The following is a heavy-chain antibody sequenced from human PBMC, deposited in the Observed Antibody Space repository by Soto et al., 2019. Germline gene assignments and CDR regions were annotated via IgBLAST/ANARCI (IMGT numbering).Heavy chain of an antibody. V-gene: IGHV3-23*01. CDR3: AKALGYGEYCYFDL. Sequence: EVQLLESGGGLVQPGGSLRLSCAASGFTFSSYAMSWVRQAPGKGLEWVSAISGSGGSTYYADSVKGRFTISRDNSKNPLFRQMNSLRAEDTAVYYWAKALGYGEYCYFDLWGRGTLVTVSS. CDR1: GFTFSSYA. J-gene: IGHJ2*01. D-gene: IGHD4-17*01. CDR2: ISGSGGST.